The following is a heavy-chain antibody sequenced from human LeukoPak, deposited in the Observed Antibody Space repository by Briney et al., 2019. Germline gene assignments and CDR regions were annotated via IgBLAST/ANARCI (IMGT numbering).Heavy chain of an antibody. D-gene: IGHD3-16*01. CDR2: IYYSGST. V-gene: IGHV4-59*12. CDR1: GGSFSGYY. J-gene: IGHJ4*02. CDR3: AREITFGGVIGY. Sequence: PSETLSLTCAVYGGSFSGYYWSWIRQPPGKGLEWIGYIYYSGSTSYNPSLKSRVTISVDTSKNQFSLKLSSVTAADTAVYYCAREITFGGVIGYWGQGTLVTVSS.